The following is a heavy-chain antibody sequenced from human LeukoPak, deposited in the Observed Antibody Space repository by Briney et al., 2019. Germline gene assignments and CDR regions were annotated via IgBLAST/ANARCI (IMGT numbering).Heavy chain of an antibody. J-gene: IGHJ3*02. V-gene: IGHV1-2*02. CDR1: GYTFTGYY. CDR3: ARDRNSGSSLDI. D-gene: IGHD6-6*01. CDR2: IYPYSGDT. Sequence: ASLRVSCKASGYTFTGYYIHWVRQAPGQGLEWMGWIYPYSGDTNYAQNFQGRVTMTRDTSISTAYMELSSLKSDDTAVYYCARDRNSGSSLDIWGQGTMLTVSS.